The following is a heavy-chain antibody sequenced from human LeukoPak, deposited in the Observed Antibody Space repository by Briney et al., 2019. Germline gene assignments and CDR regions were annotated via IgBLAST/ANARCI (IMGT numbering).Heavy chain of an antibody. V-gene: IGHV4-39*07. CDR1: GGSISSGGYY. CDR2: IYYGGNT. J-gene: IGHJ4*02. CDR3: ARDPADY. Sequence: SETLSLTCTVSGGSISSGGYYWSWIRQPPGKGLEWIGSIYYGGNTNYNPSLKSRLTISIDTSRNQFSLKLSSVTAADTAVYYCARDPADYWGQGTLVTVSS.